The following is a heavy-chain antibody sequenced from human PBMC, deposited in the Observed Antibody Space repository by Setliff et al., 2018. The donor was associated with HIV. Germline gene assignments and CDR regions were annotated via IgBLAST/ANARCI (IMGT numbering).Heavy chain of an antibody. CDR2: IYSSGTK. CDR3: ARGFCSGGFCHPNFYHYMDV. J-gene: IGHJ6*03. V-gene: IGHV4-31*03. Sequence: SETLSFTCTFSGVTSGDYYWTWIRQHPVKGLEWIGYIYSSGTKYYNPSLKSRLAISLDTSKNQFSLYLKSVTAADAAVYYCARGFCSGGFCHPNFYHYMDVWGKGTTVTVSS. D-gene: IGHD2-15*01. CDR1: GVTSGDYY.